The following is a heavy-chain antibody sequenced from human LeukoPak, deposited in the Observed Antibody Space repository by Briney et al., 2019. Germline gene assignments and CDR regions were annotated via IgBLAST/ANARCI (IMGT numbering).Heavy chain of an antibody. CDR1: GFIFSSYG. V-gene: IGHV3-33*06. J-gene: IGHJ4*02. CDR2: IWYDGSNK. Sequence: PGGSLRLSCAASGFIFSSYGMHWVRQAPGKGLEWVAVIWYDGSNKYYADSVKGRFIISRDNSKNTLYLQMNSLRAEDTAVYYCAKGGIGVSYFDYWGQGTLVTVSS. CDR3: AKGGIGVSYFDY. D-gene: IGHD3-16*01.